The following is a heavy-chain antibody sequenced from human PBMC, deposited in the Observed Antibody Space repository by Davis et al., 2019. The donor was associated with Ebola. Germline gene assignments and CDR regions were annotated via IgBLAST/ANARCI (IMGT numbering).Heavy chain of an antibody. V-gene: IGHV3-9*01. CDR3: ARSGGASHFDY. D-gene: IGHD1-26*01. CDR1: GFTFDDYG. J-gene: IGHJ4*01. Sequence: SLKISCAASGFTFDDYGMHWVRQAPGKGLEWVSGITWNSGYIAYADSVKGRFTISRDDANNSLYLQMNSLRAEDTAVYYCARSGGASHFDYWGHGTLVTVSS. CDR2: ITWNSGYI.